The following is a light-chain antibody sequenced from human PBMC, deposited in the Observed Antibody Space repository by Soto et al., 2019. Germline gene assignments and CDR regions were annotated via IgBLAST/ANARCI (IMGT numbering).Light chain of an antibody. Sequence: QSVLIQPPSVSGSPGQSVTISCTGTSSDIGVYDFVSWYQHHPGKAPRLIIYEVVQRPSGVPDRFSGSKSGNTASLTVSGLQAADEADYFCKSYAGSNTYVFGSGTKVTVL. V-gene: IGLV2-8*01. CDR1: SSDIGVYDF. CDR3: KSYAGSNTYV. J-gene: IGLJ1*01. CDR2: EVV.